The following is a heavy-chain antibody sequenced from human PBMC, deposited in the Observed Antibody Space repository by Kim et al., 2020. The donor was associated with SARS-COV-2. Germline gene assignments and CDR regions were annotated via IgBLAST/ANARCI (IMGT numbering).Heavy chain of an antibody. J-gene: IGHJ4*03. D-gene: IGHD3-10*01. V-gene: IGHV4-59*08. CDR2: IYYTGTT. CDR3: SRLHYGSGSVQVDY. CDR1: GGSMSSYY. Sequence: SETLSLTCTVSGGSMSSYYWSWIRQPPGKRLEWIGYIYYTGTTNYNPSLKSRVTISVDTYKNQFSLRLSSVTAADTAAYYCSRLHYGSGSVQVDYWGQGT.